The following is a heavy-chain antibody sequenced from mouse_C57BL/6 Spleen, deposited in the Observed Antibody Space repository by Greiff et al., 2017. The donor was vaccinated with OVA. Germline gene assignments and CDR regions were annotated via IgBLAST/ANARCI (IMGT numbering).Heavy chain of an antibody. J-gene: IGHJ3*01. D-gene: IGHD1-1*01. CDR1: GFTFSDYG. Sequence: EVKLVESGGGLVKPGGSLKLSCAASGFTFSDYGMHWVRQAPEKGLEWVAYISSGSSTIYYADTVKGRFTISRDNAKNTLFLQMTSLRSEDTALYYVARPDGSSYPADGGQGTLVTVSA. V-gene: IGHV5-17*01. CDR3: ARPDGSSYPAD. CDR2: ISSGSSTI.